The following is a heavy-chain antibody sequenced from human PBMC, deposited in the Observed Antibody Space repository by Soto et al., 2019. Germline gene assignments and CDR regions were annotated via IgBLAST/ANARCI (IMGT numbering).Heavy chain of an antibody. D-gene: IGHD2-8*02. CDR1: GFTLSDHY. CDR2: SRNKDHSYST. Sequence: EVQLVESGGGLVQPGGSLRLSCAASGFTLSDHYMDWVRQAPGKGLEWVARSRNKDHSYSTEYAASVKVRFTISRDDSQMSLYLLMTSLKAEDTAVYYCVRGHWSFDYWGQGTVVTVSS. V-gene: IGHV3-72*01. CDR3: VRGHWSFDY. J-gene: IGHJ4*02.